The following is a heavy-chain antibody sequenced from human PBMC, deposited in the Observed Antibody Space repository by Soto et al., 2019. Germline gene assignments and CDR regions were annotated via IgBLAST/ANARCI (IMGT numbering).Heavy chain of an antibody. CDR3: AKAGSGWYLNWFDP. V-gene: IGHV3-23*01. CDR2: ISGSGGST. J-gene: IGHJ5*02. Sequence: PEGSLRLSCAASGFTFSSYAMSWVRQAPGKGLEWVSAISGSGGSTYYADSVKGRFTISRDNSKNTLYLQMNSLRAEDTAVYYCAKAGSGWYLNWFDPWGQGTLVTVSS. CDR1: GFTFSSYA. D-gene: IGHD6-19*01.